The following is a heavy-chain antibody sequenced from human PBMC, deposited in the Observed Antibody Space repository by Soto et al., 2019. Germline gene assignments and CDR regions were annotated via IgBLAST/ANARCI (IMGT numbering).Heavy chain of an antibody. J-gene: IGHJ5*02. CDR3: ASVLGRGFDP. D-gene: IGHD3-10*02. CDR1: GGTFSSYT. Sequence: QVQLVQSGAEVKKPGSSVKVSCKASGGTFSSYTISWVRQAPGQGLEWMGRIIPILGIANYAQKFQGRVTITGDKSTSTAHMGLSSLRSEDTAVYYCASVLGRGFDPWGQGTLVTVSS. CDR2: IIPILGIA. V-gene: IGHV1-69*02.